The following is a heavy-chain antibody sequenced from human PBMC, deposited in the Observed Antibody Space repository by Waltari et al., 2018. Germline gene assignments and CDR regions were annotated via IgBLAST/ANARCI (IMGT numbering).Heavy chain of an antibody. CDR3: AKGEQWLVRGVDY. V-gene: IGHV3-9*01. CDR2: ISWNSGSI. CDR1: GFTFDDYA. D-gene: IGHD6-19*01. J-gene: IGHJ4*02. Sequence: EVQLVESGGGLVQPGRSLRLSCAASGFTFDDYAMHWVRQAPGKGLEWVSGISWNSGSIGYADSVKGRFTISRDNAKNSLYLQMNSQKAEDTALYYCAKGEQWLVRGVDYWGQGTLVTVSS.